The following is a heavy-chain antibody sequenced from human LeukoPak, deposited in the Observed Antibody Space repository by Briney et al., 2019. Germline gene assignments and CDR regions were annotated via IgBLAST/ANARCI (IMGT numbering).Heavy chain of an antibody. CDR2: INSDGTSI. Sequence: GGSLRLSCAASGLTFSSYWMHWVRQAPGKGLVWVSRINSDGTSISYADSVKGRFTISRDNAWNTLYLQMNSLRAGDTAVYYCATQEYYYVPPQDWGQGALVTVSS. CDR1: GLTFSSYW. V-gene: IGHV3-74*01. J-gene: IGHJ4*02. D-gene: IGHD3-10*01. CDR3: ATQEYYYVPPQD.